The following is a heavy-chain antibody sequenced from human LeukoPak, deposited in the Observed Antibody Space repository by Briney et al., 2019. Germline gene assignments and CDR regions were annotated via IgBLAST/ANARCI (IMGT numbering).Heavy chain of an antibody. CDR2: INHSGST. CDR3: ARSDYDYVWGSYRGRIAPLDY. Sequence: SETLSLTCAVYGGSFSGYYWSWIRQPPGKGLEWIGEINHSGSTNYNPSLKSRVTISVDTSKNQFSLKLSSVTAADTAVYYCARSDYDYVWGSYRGRIAPLDYWGQGTLVTVSS. J-gene: IGHJ4*02. CDR1: GGSFSGYY. D-gene: IGHD3-16*02. V-gene: IGHV4-34*01.